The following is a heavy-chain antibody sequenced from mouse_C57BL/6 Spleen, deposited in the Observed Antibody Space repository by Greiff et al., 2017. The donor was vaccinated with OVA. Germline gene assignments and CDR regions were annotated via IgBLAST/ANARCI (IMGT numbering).Heavy chain of an antibody. V-gene: IGHV5-17*01. CDR3: ARSYSNSFAY. Sequence: EVKLMESGGGLVKPGGSLKLSCAASGFTFSDYGMHWVRQAPEKGLEWVAYISSGSSTIYYADTVKGRFTISRDNAKNTLFLQMTSLMSEDTAMYYCARSYSNSFAYWGQGTLVTVSA. CDR1: GFTFSDYG. D-gene: IGHD2-5*01. CDR2: ISSGSSTI. J-gene: IGHJ3*01.